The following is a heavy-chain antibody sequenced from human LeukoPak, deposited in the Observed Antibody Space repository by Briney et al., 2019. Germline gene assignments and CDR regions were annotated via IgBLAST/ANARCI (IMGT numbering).Heavy chain of an antibody. D-gene: IGHD6-13*01. CDR2: ISSSGSTI. J-gene: IGHJ3*02. CDR3: ARVRQRLVLDAFDI. V-gene: IGHV3-11*04. CDR1: GFTFSDYY. Sequence: GGSLRLSCAASGFTFSDYYMSWIRQAPGKGLEWVSYISSSGSTIYYADSVKGRFTISRDNAKNSLYLQMNSLRAEDTAVYYCARVRQRLVLDAFDIWGQGTMVTVSS.